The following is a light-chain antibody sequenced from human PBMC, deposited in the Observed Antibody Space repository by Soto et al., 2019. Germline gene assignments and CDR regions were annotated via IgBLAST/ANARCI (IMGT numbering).Light chain of an antibody. V-gene: IGLV2-14*03. Sequence: QSALTQPASVSGSPGRSVTISCTGSSSDVGDFNYVSWYQHLPGRAPKLIIYDVTNRPSVISYRFSASKSGRTASLTISGLQAEDEADYYCSSYSSSSTHVVFGGGTKLTVL. CDR3: SSYSSSSTHVV. CDR2: DVT. J-gene: IGLJ2*01. CDR1: SSDVGDFNY.